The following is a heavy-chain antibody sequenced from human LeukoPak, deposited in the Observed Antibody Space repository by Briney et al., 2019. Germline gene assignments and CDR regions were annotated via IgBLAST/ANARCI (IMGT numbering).Heavy chain of an antibody. D-gene: IGHD6-13*01. V-gene: IGHV1-24*01. CDR3: ATPVGSSSSAGGYYYYMDV. Sequence: ASVKVSCKVSGYTLTELSMHWVRQAPGKGLEWMGGFDPEDGETIYAQKFQGRVTMTEDTSTDTAYMELSSLRSEDTAVYYCATPVGSSSSAGGYYYYMDVWGKGTTVTVSS. CDR2: FDPEDGET. J-gene: IGHJ6*03. CDR1: GYTLTELS.